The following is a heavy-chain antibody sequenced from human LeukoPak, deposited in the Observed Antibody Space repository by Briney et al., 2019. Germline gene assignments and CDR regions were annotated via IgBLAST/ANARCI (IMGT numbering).Heavy chain of an antibody. CDR2: INYSGTT. V-gene: IGHV4-39*07. D-gene: IGHD1-26*01. Sequence: PSETLSLTCTVSGAYISVNNYYWAWIRQSPGKGLEWIGSINYSGTTYYNPSLKSRVTISVDTSKNQFSLKLSSVTAADTAVYYCARRPLVGGIDYWGHGTLLTVSS. CDR3: ARRPLVGGIDY. J-gene: IGHJ4*01. CDR1: GAYISVNNYY.